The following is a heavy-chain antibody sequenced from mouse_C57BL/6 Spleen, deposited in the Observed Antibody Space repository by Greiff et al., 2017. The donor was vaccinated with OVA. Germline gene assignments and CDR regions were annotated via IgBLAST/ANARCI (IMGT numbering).Heavy chain of an antibody. CDR2: IWSGGST. CDR3: ARGLGRVYAMDY. Sequence: QVQLQQSGPGLVQPSQRLSITCTVSGFSLTSYGVHWVRQSPGKGLEWLGVIWSGGSTDYNAAFISRLSISKDNSKSQVFFKMNSLQADDTAIYYCARGLGRVYAMDYWGQGTSVTVSS. CDR1: GFSLTSYG. J-gene: IGHJ4*01. D-gene: IGHD4-1*01. V-gene: IGHV2-2*01.